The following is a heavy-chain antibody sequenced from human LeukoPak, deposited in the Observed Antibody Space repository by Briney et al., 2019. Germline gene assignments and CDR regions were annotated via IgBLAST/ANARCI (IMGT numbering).Heavy chain of an antibody. CDR3: ARLYDFWSGYYSRGGFDY. CDR1: GFTLSSYW. Sequence: GGSLRLSCAASGFTLSSYWMIWVRQAPGKGLEWVANIKQDGSEISYVDSVKGRFTISRDNAKNSLYLQMNSLRAEDTAVYYCARLYDFWSGYYSRGGFDYWGQGTLVTVSS. D-gene: IGHD3-3*01. CDR2: IKQDGSEI. V-gene: IGHV3-7*03. J-gene: IGHJ4*02.